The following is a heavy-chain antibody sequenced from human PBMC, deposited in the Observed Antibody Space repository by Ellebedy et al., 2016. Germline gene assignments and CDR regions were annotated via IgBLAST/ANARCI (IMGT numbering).Heavy chain of an antibody. CDR3: ARCDYTSSGGSYYYYMDV. CDR2: IGGSSTTI. V-gene: IGHV3-48*04. CDR1: GFTFSSYS. Sequence: GESLKISXAASGFTFSSYSMNWVRQAPGKGLEWLSYIGGSSTTIYYADSVKGRFTISRDNAKNSLSLQMNSLRAEDTAIYYCARCDYTSSGGSYYYYMDVWGKGTTVTVSS. J-gene: IGHJ6*03. D-gene: IGHD3-3*01.